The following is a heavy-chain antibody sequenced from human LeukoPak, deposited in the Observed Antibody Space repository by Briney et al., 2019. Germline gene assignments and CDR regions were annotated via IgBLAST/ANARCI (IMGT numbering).Heavy chain of an antibody. CDR2: IKPNTGAT. V-gene: IGHV1-2*02. Sequence: VASVKVSCKASGYTFSDNYIHWVRQAPGQGLEWVGWIKPNTGATHYSKGFQGRVTMTRDTSVSTAYMELTSLRSDDTAVYFCAREFRVVMTAFLDYWGQGTLVIVST. CDR1: GYTFSDNY. CDR3: AREFRVVMTAFLDY. J-gene: IGHJ4*02. D-gene: IGHD2-21*02.